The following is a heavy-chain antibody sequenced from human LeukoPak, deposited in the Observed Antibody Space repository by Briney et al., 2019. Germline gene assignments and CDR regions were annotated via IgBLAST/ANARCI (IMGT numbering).Heavy chain of an antibody. V-gene: IGHV6-1*01. D-gene: IGHD6-19*01. J-gene: IGHJ4*02. CDR1: GDSVSSNSAA. Sequence: SQTLSLTCAISGDSVSSNSAAWNWIRQSPSRGLEWLGRTYYRSKWYNDYAVPVKRRITINPDTSKNQFSLQLNSVTPEDTAVYYCARSLLGAVAGTIAYFDYWGQGTLVTVSS. CDR2: TYYRSKWYN. CDR3: ARSLLGAVAGTIAYFDY.